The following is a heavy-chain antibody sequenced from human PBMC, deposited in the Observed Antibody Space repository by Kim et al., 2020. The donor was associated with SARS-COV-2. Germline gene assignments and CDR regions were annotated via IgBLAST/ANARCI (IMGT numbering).Heavy chain of an antibody. Sequence: SETLSLTCTVSGDTISSNYYWTWIRQSPGKGLEWIGSVFYSGRTYYSPSLRSRISFYADTSKNQFSLKVTSVTAADTAVYYCARRGAVAGNPVFDYWGQGILVTVSP. CDR2: VFYSGRT. V-gene: IGHV4-39*01. CDR3: ARRGAVAGNPVFDY. CDR1: GDTISSNYY. J-gene: IGHJ4*02. D-gene: IGHD6-19*01.